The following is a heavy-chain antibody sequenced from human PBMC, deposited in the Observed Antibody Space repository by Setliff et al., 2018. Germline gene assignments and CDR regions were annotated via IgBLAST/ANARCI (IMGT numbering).Heavy chain of an antibody. CDR3: ARATGIGWPFDY. J-gene: IGHJ4*02. D-gene: IGHD6-13*01. V-gene: IGHV5-51*03. CDR1: GFSFTTYW. CDR2: IYPGDSDT. Sequence: GESLQISCKGSGFSFTTYWIGWVRQMPGKGLELMGIIYPGDSDTRYSPAFQGQVTISADRSISTAYLQWSSLRASDTAMYYCARATGIGWPFDYWGQGTLVTVSS.